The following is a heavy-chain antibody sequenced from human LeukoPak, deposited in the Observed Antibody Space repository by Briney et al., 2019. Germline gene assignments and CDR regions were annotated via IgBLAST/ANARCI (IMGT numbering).Heavy chain of an antibody. J-gene: IGHJ4*02. CDR3: ARGSYYDY. Sequence: GASVTVSCKASGYTFTTYGITWARQAPGQGLEWMGWISTYNGDTNYAPNLRGRVTMTTDTSTTTAYMELRSLRSDDTAVYYCARGSYYDYWGQGTLVTVSS. V-gene: IGHV1-18*01. CDR1: GYTFTTYG. CDR2: ISTYNGDT.